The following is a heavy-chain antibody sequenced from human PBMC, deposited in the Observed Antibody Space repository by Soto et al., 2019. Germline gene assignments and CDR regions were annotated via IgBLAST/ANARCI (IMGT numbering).Heavy chain of an antibody. CDR2: IRSKANSYAT. J-gene: IGHJ4*02. CDR3: TRHLSDY. D-gene: IGHD3-16*02. V-gene: IGHV3-73*01. CDR1: GFTFSGSA. Sequence: EVQLVESGGGLVQPGGSLKLSCAASGFTFSGSAMHWVRQASGKGLEWVGRIRSKANSYATAYAASVKGRFTISGDDSENTAYLQMNSLKTEHTAVYYCTRHLSDYWGQGTLVTVSS.